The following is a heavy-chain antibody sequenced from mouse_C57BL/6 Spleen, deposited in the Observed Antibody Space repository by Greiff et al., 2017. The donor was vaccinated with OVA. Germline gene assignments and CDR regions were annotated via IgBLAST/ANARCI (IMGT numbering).Heavy chain of an antibody. CDR1: GYAFSSYW. CDR2: IYPGDGDT. J-gene: IGHJ2*01. CDR3: ARNYSNYSYFDY. Sequence: QVHVKQSGAELVKPGASVKISCKASGYAFSSYWMNWVKQRPGKGLEWIGQIYPGDGDTNYNGKFKGKATLTADKSSSTAYMQLSSLTSEDSAVYFCARNYSNYSYFDYWGQGTTLTVSS. D-gene: IGHD2-5*01. V-gene: IGHV1-80*01.